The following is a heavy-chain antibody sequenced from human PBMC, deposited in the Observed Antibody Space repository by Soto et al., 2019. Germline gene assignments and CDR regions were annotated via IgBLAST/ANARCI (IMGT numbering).Heavy chain of an antibody. CDR1: GGSISSSSYY. V-gene: IGHV4-39*01. CDR2: IYYSGST. D-gene: IGHD4-17*01. Sequence: PSETLSLTCTVSGGSISSSSYYWGWIRQPPGKGLEWIGSIYYSGSTYYNPSLKSRVTISVDTSKNQFSLKLSSVTAADTAVYYCARHRGMTTVTKFGYYGMDVWGQGTTVTVSS. J-gene: IGHJ6*02. CDR3: ARHRGMTTVTKFGYYGMDV.